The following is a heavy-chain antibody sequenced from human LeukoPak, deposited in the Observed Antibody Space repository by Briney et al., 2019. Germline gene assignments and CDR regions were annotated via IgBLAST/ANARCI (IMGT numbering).Heavy chain of an antibody. CDR3: ARDHVRGYAGWFDP. CDR1: GFTFSNYA. D-gene: IGHD5-12*01. J-gene: IGHJ5*02. Sequence: GGSLRLSCAASGFTFSNYAMTWVRQAPGKGLEWVSYISSSSGYIYYADSVKGRFTISRDNAKNSLYLQMNGLRAEDTAVYYCARDHVRGYAGWFDPWGQGTLVTVSS. CDR2: ISSSSGYI. V-gene: IGHV3-21*01.